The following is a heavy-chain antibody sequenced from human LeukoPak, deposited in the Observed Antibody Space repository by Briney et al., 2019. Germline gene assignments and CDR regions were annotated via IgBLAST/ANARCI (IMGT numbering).Heavy chain of an antibody. CDR1: GYTFTSYG. CDR2: IIPILGTA. D-gene: IGHD3-22*01. J-gene: IGHJ3*02. CDR3: ARAPNFYDSAGYFYGNDAFDI. V-gene: IGHV1-69*11. Sequence: ASVKVSCKASGYTFTSYGISWVRQAPGQGLEWMGRIIPILGTANYAQKFQGRVTITTDESTSTAYMDLSSLRSEDTAVYYCARAPNFYDSAGYFYGNDAFDIWGQGTMVTVSS.